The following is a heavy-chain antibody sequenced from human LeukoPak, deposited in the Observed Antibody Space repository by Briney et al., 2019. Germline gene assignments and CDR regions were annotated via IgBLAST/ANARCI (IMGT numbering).Heavy chain of an antibody. CDR3: ARAGGPRAWFDP. D-gene: IGHD3-10*01. CDR1: GVSISSGAYY. Sequence: SETLSLTCTVSGVSISSGAYYWSWIRQHPGKGLEWIGYISYSGSTYYNSSLKSRVTISVDTSKNQFSLKLSSVTAADTAVYYCARAGGPRAWFDPWGQGTLVTVSS. CDR2: ISYSGST. V-gene: IGHV4-31*03. J-gene: IGHJ5*02.